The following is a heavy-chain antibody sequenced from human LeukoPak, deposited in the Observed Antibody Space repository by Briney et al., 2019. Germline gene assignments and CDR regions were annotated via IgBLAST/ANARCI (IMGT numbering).Heavy chain of an antibody. CDR3: AKDMVGTTGTEDAFDI. CDR2: ISWNSGSI. D-gene: IGHD1-1*01. CDR1: GFTFDDYA. V-gene: IGHV3-9*01. J-gene: IGHJ3*02. Sequence: GRSLRLPWAASGFTFDDYAMHWVRQAPGKGLEWVSGISWNSGSIGYADSVKGRFTISRDNAKNSLYLQMNSLRAEDTALYYCAKDMVGTTGTEDAFDIWGQGTMVTVS.